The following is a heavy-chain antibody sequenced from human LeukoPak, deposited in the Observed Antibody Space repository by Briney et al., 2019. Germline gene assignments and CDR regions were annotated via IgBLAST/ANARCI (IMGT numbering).Heavy chain of an antibody. D-gene: IGHD2-15*01. V-gene: IGHV1-69*05. CDR2: IIPIFGAT. CDR3: ARGYCSGDSCFHDAFDI. CDR1: GGTFSDFA. J-gene: IGHJ3*02. Sequence: ASVKVSCKTSGGTFSDFAFSWVRQAPGQGLEWMGRIIPIFGATSYAETFQGRVSITTDESTSTAYMELSSLRSEDTAVYYCARGYCSGDSCFHDAFDIWGQGTMVTVSS.